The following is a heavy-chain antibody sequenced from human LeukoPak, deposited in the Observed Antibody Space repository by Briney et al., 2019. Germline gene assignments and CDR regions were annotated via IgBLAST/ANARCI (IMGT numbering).Heavy chain of an antibody. D-gene: IGHD6-13*01. CDR2: IYHSGST. CDR1: GGSISSYY. Sequence: SETLSLTCTVSGGSISSYYWSWIRQPPGKGLEWIGYIYHSGSTYYNPSLKSRVTISVDRSKNQFSLKLSSVTAADTAVYYCARGRYSSSLDYWGQGTLVTVSS. V-gene: IGHV4-59*12. J-gene: IGHJ4*02. CDR3: ARGRYSSSLDY.